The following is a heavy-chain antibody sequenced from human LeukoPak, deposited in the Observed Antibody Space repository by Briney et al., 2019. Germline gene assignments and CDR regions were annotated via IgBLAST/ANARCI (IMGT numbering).Heavy chain of an antibody. CDR3: ARHKDYFYSYMDV. J-gene: IGHJ6*03. CDR2: IYYSGST. V-gene: IGHV4-59*08. CDR1: GGSISSYY. Sequence: SETLSLTCTVSGGSISSYYWSWIRQPPGKGLEWIGYIYYSGSTNCNPSLKSRVTISVDTSKNQFSLKLSSVTAADTAVYYCARHKDYFYSYMDVWGKGTTVTISS.